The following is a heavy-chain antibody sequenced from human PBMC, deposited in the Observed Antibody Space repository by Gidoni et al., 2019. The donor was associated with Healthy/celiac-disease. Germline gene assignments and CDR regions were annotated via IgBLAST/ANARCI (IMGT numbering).Heavy chain of an antibody. CDR3: AKDGIDYDFWSGYYTIYYDYMDV. Sequence: QVQLVESGGGVVQPGRSLRLSCAASGCTFRSYGRHWVRQAPGKGLEWVAVISYDGSNKYYADSVKGRFTISRDNSKNTLYLQMNSLRAEDTAVYYCAKDGIDYDFWSGYYTIYYDYMDVWGKGTTVTVSS. V-gene: IGHV3-30*18. J-gene: IGHJ6*03. D-gene: IGHD3-3*01. CDR2: ISYDGSNK. CDR1: GCTFRSYG.